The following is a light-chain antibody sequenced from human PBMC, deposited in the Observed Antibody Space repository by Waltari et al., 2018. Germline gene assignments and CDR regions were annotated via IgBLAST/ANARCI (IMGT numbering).Light chain of an antibody. Sequence: SYVLTQPPSVSVAPGKTARITCGGNNIGSKSVHWYQQKPGQAPVLVINYDSDRPSGIPERFSGSNSGNTATLTISRVEAGDEADYYCQVWDSSSDHPVFGGGTKLTVL. CDR1: NIGSKS. CDR3: QVWDSSSDHPV. CDR2: YDS. J-gene: IGLJ2*01. V-gene: IGLV3-21*04.